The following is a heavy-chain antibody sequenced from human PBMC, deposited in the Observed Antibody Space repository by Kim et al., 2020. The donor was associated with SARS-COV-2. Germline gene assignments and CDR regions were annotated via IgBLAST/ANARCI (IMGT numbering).Heavy chain of an antibody. CDR2: IYSGGST. CDR1: GFTVSSNY. D-gene: IGHD2-15*01. J-gene: IGHJ3*02. V-gene: IGHV3-53*01. CDR3: RVEVVDAFDI. Sequence: GGSLRLSCAASGFTVSSNYMSWVRQAPGKGLEWVSVIYSGGSTYYADSVKGRFTISRDNSKNTLYLQMNSLRAEDTAVYYCRVEVVDAFDIWGQGTMVTVSS.